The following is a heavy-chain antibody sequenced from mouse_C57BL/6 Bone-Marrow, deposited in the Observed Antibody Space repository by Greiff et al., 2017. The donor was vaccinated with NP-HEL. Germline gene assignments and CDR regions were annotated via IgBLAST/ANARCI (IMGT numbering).Heavy chain of an antibody. CDR3: ARHGPDYYGSSPYYFDY. V-gene: IGHV5-6*01. J-gene: IGHJ2*01. D-gene: IGHD1-1*01. CDR2: ISSGGSYT. Sequence: EVKLMESGGDLVKPGGSLKLSCAASGFTFSSYGMSWVRQTPDKRLEWVATISSGGSYTYYPDSVKGRFTISRDNAKNTLYLQMRSLKSEDTAMYYCARHGPDYYGSSPYYFDYWGQGTTLTVSS. CDR1: GFTFSSYG.